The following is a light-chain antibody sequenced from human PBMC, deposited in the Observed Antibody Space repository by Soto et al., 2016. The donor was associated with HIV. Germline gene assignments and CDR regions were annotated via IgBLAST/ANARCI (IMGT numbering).Light chain of an antibody. J-gene: IGLJ2*01. CDR2: QDN. CDR1: RLGDKY. V-gene: IGLV3-1*01. CDR3: QAWDSGTAV. Sequence: SFELTQPPSVSVSPEQTASITCSGDRLGDKYACWYQQRPGQSPVLIIYQDNKRPSGIPERFSGSNSGNTATLTISGTQSMDEADYYCQAWDSGTAVFGGGTKLTVL.